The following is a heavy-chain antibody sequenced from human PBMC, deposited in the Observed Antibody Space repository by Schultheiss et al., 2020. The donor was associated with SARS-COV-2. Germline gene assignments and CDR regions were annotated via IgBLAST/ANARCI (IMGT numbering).Heavy chain of an antibody. Sequence: SETLSLTCTVSGGSISSGDYYWSWIRQPPGKGLEWIGEINHSGSTNYNPSLKSRVTISVDTSKNQFSLKLSSVTAADTAVYYCARVAFVAAAGIDYWGQGTLVTVSS. CDR1: GGSISSGDYY. V-gene: IGHV4-39*07. CDR2: INHSGST. CDR3: ARVAFVAAAGIDY. J-gene: IGHJ4*02. D-gene: IGHD6-13*01.